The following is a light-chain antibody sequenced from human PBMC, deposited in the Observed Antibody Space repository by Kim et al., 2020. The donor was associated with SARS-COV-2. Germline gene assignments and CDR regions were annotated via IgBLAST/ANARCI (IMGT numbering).Light chain of an antibody. Sequence: DIQMTQSPSSLSASVGDRVTITCRASQSITSFSNWYQQKPGEAPKLLIYTTSNLRSGVPSRFSGSGSGTDFTLTINNLQPEDFAIYYCQQSYSNPYSFGQGTKLEI. V-gene: IGKV1-39*01. CDR2: TTS. J-gene: IGKJ2*03. CDR1: QSITSF. CDR3: QQSYSNPYS.